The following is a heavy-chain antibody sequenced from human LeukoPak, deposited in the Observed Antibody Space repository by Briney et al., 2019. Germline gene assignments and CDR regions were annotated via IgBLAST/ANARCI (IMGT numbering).Heavy chain of an antibody. Sequence: GGSLRLSCAASGFTFSSYVMTWVRQAQGKGLEWVSAVGSSGRVTYYADSVKGRFTISKDNSKNTLYLQMSSLRAEDTALYFCASTGPPPYTSGWSSPTIYYFDSWGQGTLVTVSS. V-gene: IGHV3-23*01. J-gene: IGHJ4*02. CDR3: ASTGPPPYTSGWSSPTIYYFDS. D-gene: IGHD6-19*01. CDR2: VGSSGRVT. CDR1: GFTFSSYV.